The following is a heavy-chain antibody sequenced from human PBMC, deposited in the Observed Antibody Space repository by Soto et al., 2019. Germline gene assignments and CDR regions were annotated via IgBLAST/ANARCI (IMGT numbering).Heavy chain of an antibody. CDR3: ARDNPYYDSSGYYHDAFDI. CDR1: GGSVSSGSYY. D-gene: IGHD3-22*01. CDR2: IYYSGST. Sequence: QVQLQESGPGLVKPSETLSLTCTVSGGSVSSGSYYWSWIRQPPGKGLEWIGYIYYSGSTNYNPPLKSRVTISVDTSKNQFSLKLSSVTAADTAVYYCARDNPYYDSSGYYHDAFDIWGQGTMVTDSS. J-gene: IGHJ3*02. V-gene: IGHV4-61*01.